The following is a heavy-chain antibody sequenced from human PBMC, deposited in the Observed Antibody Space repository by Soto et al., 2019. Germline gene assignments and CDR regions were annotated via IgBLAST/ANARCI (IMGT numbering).Heavy chain of an antibody. CDR2: INPNSGGT. J-gene: IGHJ6*02. Sequence: VASVKVSCKASGYTFTGYYMHWVRQAPGQGLEWMGWINPNSGGTNYAQKFQGWVTMTRDTSISTAYMELSRLRSEDTAVYYCARGVFSGHGWGQGTTVTVSS. V-gene: IGHV1-2*04. CDR3: ARGVFSGHG. CDR1: GYTFTGYY.